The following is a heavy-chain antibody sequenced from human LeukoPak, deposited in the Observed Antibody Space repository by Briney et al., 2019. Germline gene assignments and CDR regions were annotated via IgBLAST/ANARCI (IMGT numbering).Heavy chain of an antibody. Sequence: SETLSLTCTVSGYSISSGYYWGWIRQPPGKGLEWIGSIYHSGSTYYNPSLKSRVTISVDTSKNQFSLKLSSVTAADTAVYYCARGHHLWFIPLIYWGQGTLVTVSS. D-gene: IGHD3-10*01. CDR2: IYHSGST. CDR3: ARGHHLWFIPLIY. V-gene: IGHV4-38-2*02. CDR1: GYSISSGYY. J-gene: IGHJ4*02.